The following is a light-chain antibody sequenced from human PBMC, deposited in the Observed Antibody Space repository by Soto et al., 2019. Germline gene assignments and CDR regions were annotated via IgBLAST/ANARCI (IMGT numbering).Light chain of an antibody. CDR3: QQYDSSPLT. J-gene: IGKJ1*01. V-gene: IGKV3-20*01. CDR1: QSVGTSY. CDR2: GAS. Sequence: EIVLTQSPGTLSLSPWERATLSCGASQSVGTSYLAWYQQKPGQAPRLLFSGASSRATGIPDRFSGSGSGTVFTLTISRLEPEDFAIYYCQQYDSSPLTFGQGTKVDIK.